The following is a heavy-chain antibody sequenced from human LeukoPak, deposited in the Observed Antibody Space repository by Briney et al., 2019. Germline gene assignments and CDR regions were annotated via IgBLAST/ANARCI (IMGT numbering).Heavy chain of an antibody. D-gene: IGHD3-10*01. V-gene: IGHV1-46*01. CDR1: GYTFTSYY. Sequence: ASVKVSCKASGYTFTSYYMHWVRQAPGQGLEWMGIINPSGGSTSYAQKFQGRVTMTRDMSTSTVYMELSSLRPEDTAVYYCQARLGEAFDYWGQGTLVTVSS. CDR3: QARLGEAFDY. CDR2: INPSGGST. J-gene: IGHJ4*02.